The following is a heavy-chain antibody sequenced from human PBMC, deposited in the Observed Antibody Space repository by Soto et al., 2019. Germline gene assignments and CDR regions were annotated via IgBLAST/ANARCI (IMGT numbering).Heavy chain of an antibody. V-gene: IGHV4-31*03. J-gene: IGHJ6*02. Sequence: SETLSLTCTVSGGSISSGGYYWSWIRQHPGKGLEWIGYIYYSGSTYYNPSLKSRVTISVDTSKNQFSLKLSSVTAADTAVYYCARDSWDDILTGPHYYYGMGVWGQGTTVTVSS. CDR3: ARDSWDDILTGPHYYYGMGV. CDR1: GGSISSGGYY. D-gene: IGHD3-9*01. CDR2: IYYSGST.